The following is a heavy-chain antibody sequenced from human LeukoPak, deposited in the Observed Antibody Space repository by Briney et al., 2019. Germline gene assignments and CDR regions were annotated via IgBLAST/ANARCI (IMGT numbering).Heavy chain of an antibody. V-gene: IGHV4-59*01. CDR1: GGSISSYY. D-gene: IGHD6-13*01. Sequence: NSSETLSLTCTVSGGSISSYYWSWIRQPPGKGLEWSGYIYYSGSTNYNPSLKSRVTISVDTSKNQFSLRLSSVTAADTAVYYCARVTGYVMEDYFDYWGQGTLVTVSS. CDR3: ARVTGYVMEDYFDY. J-gene: IGHJ4*02. CDR2: IYYSGST.